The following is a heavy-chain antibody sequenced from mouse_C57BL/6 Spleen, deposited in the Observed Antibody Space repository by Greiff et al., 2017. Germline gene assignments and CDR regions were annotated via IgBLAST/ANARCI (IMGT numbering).Heavy chain of an antibody. CDR2: ISSGSSTI. J-gene: IGHJ4*01. CDR3: ARPYGNYQYYYAMDY. V-gene: IGHV5-17*01. CDR1: GFTFSDYG. D-gene: IGHD2-1*01. Sequence: EVNVVESGGGLVKPGGSLKLSCAASGFTFSDYGMHWVRQAPEKGLEWVAYISSGSSTIYYADTVKGRFTISRDNAKNTLFLQMTSLRSEDTAMYYCARPYGNYQYYYAMDYWGQGTSVTVSS.